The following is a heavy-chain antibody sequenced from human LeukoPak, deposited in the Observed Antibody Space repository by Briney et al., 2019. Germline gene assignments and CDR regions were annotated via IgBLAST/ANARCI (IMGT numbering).Heavy chain of an antibody. V-gene: IGHV3-30*18. D-gene: IGHD3-10*01. CDR3: AKEGGSAWFGEFDYYYYGMDV. CDR2: ISYDGSNK. CDR1: GFTFSSYG. Sequence: SGGSLRLSCAASGFTFSSYGMHWVRQAPGKGLEWVAVISYDGSNKYYADSVKGRFTISRDNSKNTLYLQMNSLRAEDTAVYYCAKEGGSAWFGEFDYYYYGMDVWGQGTTVTVSS. J-gene: IGHJ6*02.